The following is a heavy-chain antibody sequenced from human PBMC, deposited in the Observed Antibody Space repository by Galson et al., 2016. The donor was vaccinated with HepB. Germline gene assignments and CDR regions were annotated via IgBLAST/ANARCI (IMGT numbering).Heavy chain of an antibody. CDR1: EFTVSSNY. J-gene: IGHJ6*02. CDR3: ATSPSRGV. D-gene: IGHD2-2*01. V-gene: IGHV3-53*01. Sequence: SLRLSCAASEFTVSSNYMSWVRQAPGKGLEWVSVIYSVGTTYYADSVKGRFIISRDNSKNTLYLQMNSLRAEDTAVYYCATSPSRGVWGQGTTVTVS. CDR2: IYSVGTT.